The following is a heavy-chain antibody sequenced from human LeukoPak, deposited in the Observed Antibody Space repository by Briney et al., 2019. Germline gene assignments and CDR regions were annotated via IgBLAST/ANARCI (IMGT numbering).Heavy chain of an antibody. Sequence: GGSLRLSCEASGFNLNDYYMSWIRQAPGKGLEWVAYMTSYGSGKYSDSVKGRFTISRDAASKSLYLQMNSLRVEDTAVYYCTRDQDADYALGHWGQGTLVTVTS. CDR3: TRDQDADYALGH. CDR1: GFNLNDYY. J-gene: IGHJ4*02. V-gene: IGHV3-11*01. CDR2: MTSYGSG. D-gene: IGHD3-16*01.